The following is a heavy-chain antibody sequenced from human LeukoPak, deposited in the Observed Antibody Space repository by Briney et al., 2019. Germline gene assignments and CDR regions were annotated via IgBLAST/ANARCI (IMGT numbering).Heavy chain of an antibody. Sequence: GGSLRLSCVASGFTFSNYWMSWVRQAPGKGLEWVANINQDGHAQYYVQSVRGRFTISRDNAKSSLYLQMNSLSVEDTGVYYCARNSYGSGSHDHWGQGTLVTVSS. V-gene: IGHV3-7*01. CDR3: ARNSYGSGSHDH. CDR2: INQDGHAQ. J-gene: IGHJ5*02. CDR1: GFTFSNYW. D-gene: IGHD3-10*01.